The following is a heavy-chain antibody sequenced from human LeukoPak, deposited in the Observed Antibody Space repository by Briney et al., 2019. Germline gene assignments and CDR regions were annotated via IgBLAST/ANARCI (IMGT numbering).Heavy chain of an antibody. V-gene: IGHV1-8*03. Sequence: ASVKVSCKASGYTFTSYDINWVRQATGQGLEWMGWMNPNSGNTGYAQKFQGRVTITRNTSISTAYMELSSLRSEDTAVYYCAREYSSSSSLGNYYYMDVWGKGTTVTVSS. J-gene: IGHJ6*03. D-gene: IGHD6-6*01. CDR1: GYTFTSYD. CDR2: MNPNSGNT. CDR3: AREYSSSSSLGNYYYMDV.